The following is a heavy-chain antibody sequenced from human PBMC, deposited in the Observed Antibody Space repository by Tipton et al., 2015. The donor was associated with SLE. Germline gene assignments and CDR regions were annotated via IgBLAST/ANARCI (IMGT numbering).Heavy chain of an antibody. CDR2: IYYSGST. J-gene: IGHJ4*02. D-gene: IGHD3-10*01. V-gene: IGHV4-39*07. CDR3: ARLLSGTGGGLFDY. CDR1: GGSISSSSYY. Sequence: TLSLTCTVSGGSISSSSYYWGWIRQPPGKGLEWIGSIYYSGSTYYNPSLKSRVTISVDTSKNQFSLKLSSVTAADTAVYYCARLLSGTGGGLFDYWGQGTLVTVSS.